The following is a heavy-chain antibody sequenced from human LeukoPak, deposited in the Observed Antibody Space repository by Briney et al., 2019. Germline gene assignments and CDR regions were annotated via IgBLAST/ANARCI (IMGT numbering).Heavy chain of an antibody. CDR3: ARCRTVATADY. V-gene: IGHV3-48*03. CDR1: GFTFSSYE. Sequence: GGSLRLSCAASGFTFSSYEMNWVRQAPGKGLEWVSYISSSGSTIYYADSVKGRFTIPRDNAKNSLYLQMNSLRAEDTAVYYCARCRTVATADYWGQGTLVTVSS. D-gene: IGHD5-12*01. CDR2: ISSSGSTI. J-gene: IGHJ4*02.